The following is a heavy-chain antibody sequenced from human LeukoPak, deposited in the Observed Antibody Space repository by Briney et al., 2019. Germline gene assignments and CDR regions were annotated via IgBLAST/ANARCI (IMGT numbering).Heavy chain of an antibody. CDR1: GFSFSTNY. J-gene: IGHJ4*02. D-gene: IGHD3-22*01. CDR3: ARTIVYDSYGYGH. V-gene: IGHV3-53*01. Sequence: PGGSLRLSCAAPGFSFSTNYMSWFRRAPGKGLEWVSLIYSGGTAYYADSVKGRFTISRDNSRNTLYLQMNSVRAEDTAMYYCARTIVYDSYGYGHWGQGTLVTVSS. CDR2: IYSGGTA.